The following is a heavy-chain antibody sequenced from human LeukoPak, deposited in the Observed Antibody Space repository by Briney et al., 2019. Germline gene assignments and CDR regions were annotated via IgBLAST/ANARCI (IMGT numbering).Heavy chain of an antibody. D-gene: IGHD3-9*01. J-gene: IGHJ6*02. CDR1: GYTFTSYG. CDR3: AREHYDILTDYYNEWDYYGMDV. CDR2: ISAYNGKT. Sequence: ASVKVSCKASGYTFTSYGISWVRQAPGQGLEWMGWISAYNGKTNYAQKFQGRVTITTDTPTSTAYMELRSLRSDDTAVYYCAREHYDILTDYYNEWDYYGMDVWGQGTTVTVSS. V-gene: IGHV1-18*01.